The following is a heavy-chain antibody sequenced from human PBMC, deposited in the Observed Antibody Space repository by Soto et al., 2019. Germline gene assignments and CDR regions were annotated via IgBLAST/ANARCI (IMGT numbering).Heavy chain of an antibody. CDR1: GAPISSGGFY. D-gene: IGHD3-10*01. CDR2: IYNSGTT. Sequence: QVRLQESGPGLVRPSQTLSLTCNVSGAPISSGGFYWSWIRQHPGKGPEWIGYIYNSGTTFYHPSLGSRVTMSLDAAKNHSSLELRSVTVADTAVYYCAREPISTPRGVTQVDPWGQGTQVTVSS. V-gene: IGHV4-31*03. CDR3: AREPISTPRGVTQVDP. J-gene: IGHJ5*02.